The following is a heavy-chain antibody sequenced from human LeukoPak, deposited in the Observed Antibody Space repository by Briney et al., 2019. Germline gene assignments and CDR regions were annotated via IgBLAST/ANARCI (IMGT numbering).Heavy chain of an antibody. D-gene: IGHD3-3*01. Sequence: ASVKVSCKASGYTFTSYAMNWVRQAPGQALEWMGWINTNTGNPTYAQGFTGRFVFSLDTSVSTAYLQISSLKAEDTAVYYCARSPNYDFLSGYNYYYYYGMDVWGQGTTVTVSS. CDR1: GYTFTSYA. CDR2: INTNTGNP. J-gene: IGHJ6*02. CDR3: ARSPNYDFLSGYNYYYYYGMDV. V-gene: IGHV7-4-1*02.